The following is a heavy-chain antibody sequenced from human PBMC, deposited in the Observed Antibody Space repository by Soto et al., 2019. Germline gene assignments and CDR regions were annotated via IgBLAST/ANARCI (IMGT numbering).Heavy chain of an antibody. CDR1: GGSFSGYY. Sequence: SETLSLTCAVYGGSFSGYYWSWIRQPPGKGLEWIGEINHSGSTNYNPSLKSRVTISEDTSKNQFSLKLSSVTAADTAVYYCARRLYYYYAMDVWGQGTTLAVYS. D-gene: IGHD4-17*01. V-gene: IGHV4-34*01. CDR2: INHSGST. CDR3: ARRLYYYYAMDV. J-gene: IGHJ6*02.